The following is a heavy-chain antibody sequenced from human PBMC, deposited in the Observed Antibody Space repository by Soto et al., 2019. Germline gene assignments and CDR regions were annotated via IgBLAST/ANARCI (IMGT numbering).Heavy chain of an antibody. J-gene: IGHJ4*02. CDR3: AKDALVSYYYGSGSYL. CDR2: IIPSDGST. V-gene: IGHV1-46*01. CDR1: GYTFINYY. D-gene: IGHD3-10*01. Sequence: ASVKVSCKASGYTFINYYMHWVRQAPGQGLEWIGRIIPSDGSTHYAQRFQDRVIMTRDTSTSTVYMELNSLRSEDTAVYYCAKDALVSYYYGSGSYLGGQGTLVTVSS.